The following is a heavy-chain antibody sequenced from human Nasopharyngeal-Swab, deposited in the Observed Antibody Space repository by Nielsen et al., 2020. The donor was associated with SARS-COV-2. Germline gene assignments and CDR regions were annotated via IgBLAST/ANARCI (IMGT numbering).Heavy chain of an antibody. CDR2: ISSSGSTI. CDR1: GFTFSDYY. Sequence: GGSLRLSCAASGFTFSDYYMSWIRQAPGKGLEWVSYISSSGSTIYYADSVKGRFTISRDNAKNSLYLQMNSLRAEDTAVYYCASGRGYSSSSDAFDIWGQGTMVTVSS. J-gene: IGHJ3*02. D-gene: IGHD6-6*01. CDR3: ASGRGYSSSSDAFDI. V-gene: IGHV3-11*01.